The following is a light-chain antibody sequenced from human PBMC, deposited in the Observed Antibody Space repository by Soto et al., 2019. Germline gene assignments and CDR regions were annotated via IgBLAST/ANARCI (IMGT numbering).Light chain of an antibody. Sequence: DIQMTQSPSSLSASVGDRVTITCRASQGISNYLAWYQQKPGKVPKLLIYAASTLHAGVPSRFSGSGSGTDFTLTISSLQPDDVATYYRQKYNSAPRTFGQGTKVEIK. CDR3: QKYNSAPRT. V-gene: IGKV1-27*01. CDR2: AAS. CDR1: QGISNY. J-gene: IGKJ1*01.